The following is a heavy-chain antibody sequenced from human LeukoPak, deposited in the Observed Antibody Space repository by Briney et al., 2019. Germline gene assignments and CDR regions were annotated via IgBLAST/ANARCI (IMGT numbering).Heavy chain of an antibody. CDR3: AKGDYDFWSGHYGTHLYYYYGMDV. V-gene: IGHV3-23*01. CDR1: GFTFSSYA. J-gene: IGHJ6*02. CDR2: ISGSGGST. Sequence: PGGSLRLSCAASGFTFSSYAMSWVRQAPGKGLEWVSAISGSGGSTYYADSVKGRFTISRDNSKNTLYLQMNSLRAEDTAVYYCAKGDYDFWSGHYGTHLYYYYGMDVWGQGTTVTVSS. D-gene: IGHD3-3*01.